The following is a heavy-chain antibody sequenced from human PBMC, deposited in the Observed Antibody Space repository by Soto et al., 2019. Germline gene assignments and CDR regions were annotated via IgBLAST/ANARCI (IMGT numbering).Heavy chain of an antibody. Sequence: GGSLRLSCVASGFTFSRYWMHWVRQAPGKGLVWVSRINTDESTLSYADSVEGRSTISRDNAKNTLYLQMDSLRAEDTAVYYCARPFYDLDSRPPFDHWGQGTLVTVSS. CDR1: GFTFSRYW. CDR2: INTDESTL. CDR3: ARPFYDLDSRPPFDH. D-gene: IGHD3-22*01. J-gene: IGHJ4*02. V-gene: IGHV3-74*01.